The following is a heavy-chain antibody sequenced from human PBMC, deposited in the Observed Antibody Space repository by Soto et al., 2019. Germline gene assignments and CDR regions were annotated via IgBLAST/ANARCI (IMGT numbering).Heavy chain of an antibody. J-gene: IGHJ4*02. D-gene: IGHD2-15*01. Sequence: PGGSLSLSCAASGFRFSTYSMNWVRQAPGKGLEWVSFISSSGDTIHYADSVKGRFTVSRDNAKNSLYLQMNSLRDEDTAVYYCARDHYCSGDTCYLISFDYWGQGTQVTVSS. V-gene: IGHV3-48*02. CDR2: ISSSGDTI. CDR3: ARDHYCSGDTCYLISFDY. CDR1: GFRFSTYS.